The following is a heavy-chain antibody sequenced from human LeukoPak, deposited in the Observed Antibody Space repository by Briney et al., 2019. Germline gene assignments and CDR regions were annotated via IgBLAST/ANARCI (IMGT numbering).Heavy chain of an antibody. CDR1: GYTFTSYG. D-gene: IGHD3-10*01. CDR3: ARAFSRGAFDI. J-gene: IGHJ3*02. CDR2: MNPNSGNT. V-gene: IGHV1-8*02. Sequence: ASVKVSCKASGYTFTSYGISWVRQAPGQGLEWMGWMNPNSGNTGYAQKFQGRVTMTRNTSISTAYMELSSLRSEDTAVYYCARAFSRGAFDIRGQGTMVTVSS.